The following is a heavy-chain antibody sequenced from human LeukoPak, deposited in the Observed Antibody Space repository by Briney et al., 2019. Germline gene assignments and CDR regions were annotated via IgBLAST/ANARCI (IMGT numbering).Heavy chain of an antibody. J-gene: IGHJ1*01. CDR3: VRVSCSGGTCLSPD. Sequence: SETLSLTCTVSGGSISTYDWSWIRQPPRKGLEWIGNIYYSGSTKYNPSLKSRVTMSVDASKNQFSLKLTSVTAADTAVYYCVRVSCSGGTCLSPDWGQGTLVTVSS. V-gene: IGHV4-59*01. CDR2: IYYSGST. D-gene: IGHD2-15*01. CDR1: GGSISTYD.